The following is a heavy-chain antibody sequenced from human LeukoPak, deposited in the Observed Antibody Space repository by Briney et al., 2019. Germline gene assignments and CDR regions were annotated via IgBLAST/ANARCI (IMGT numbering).Heavy chain of an antibody. CDR3: ARYCRSTSCYHPFSY. CDR1: GYTFTSYG. V-gene: IGHV1-18*01. CDR2: ISADNGNT. J-gene: IGHJ4*02. D-gene: IGHD2-2*01. Sequence: EASVKVSCKASGYTFTSYGITWVRQAPGQGLEWMGWISADNGNTNYAQKLQGRVTMTTDTSTSTAYMELRSLRSDDTAVYYCARYCRSTSCYHPFSYWGQGTLVTVSS.